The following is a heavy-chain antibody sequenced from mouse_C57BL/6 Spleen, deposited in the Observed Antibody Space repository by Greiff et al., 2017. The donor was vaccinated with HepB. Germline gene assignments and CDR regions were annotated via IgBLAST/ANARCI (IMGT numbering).Heavy chain of an antibody. CDR1: GYTFTSYW. J-gene: IGHJ2*01. Sequence: VQLQQPGAELVMPGASVKLSCKASGYTFTSYWMHWVKQRPGQGLEWIGEIDPSDSYTNYNQKFKGKSTLTVDQSSSTAYMQLSSLTSEDSAVYYCARSEDLRLRGFDYWGQGTTLTVSS. CDR3: ARSEDLRLRGFDY. CDR2: IDPSDSYT. V-gene: IGHV1-69*01. D-gene: IGHD3-2*02.